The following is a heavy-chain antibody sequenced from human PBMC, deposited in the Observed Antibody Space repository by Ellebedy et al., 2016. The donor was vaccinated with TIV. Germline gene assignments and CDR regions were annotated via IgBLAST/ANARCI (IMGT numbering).Heavy chain of an antibody. CDR1: GYTFTSYG. CDR3: ARDGYCTNGVCFPLGY. D-gene: IGHD2-8*01. Sequence: ASVKVSXKASGYTFTSYGISWVRQAPGQGLEWMGWISAYNGNTNYAQKLQGRVTMTTDTSTSTAYMELRSLRSDDTAVYYCARDGYCTNGVCFPLGYWGQGTLVTVSS. V-gene: IGHV1-18*01. J-gene: IGHJ4*02. CDR2: ISAYNGNT.